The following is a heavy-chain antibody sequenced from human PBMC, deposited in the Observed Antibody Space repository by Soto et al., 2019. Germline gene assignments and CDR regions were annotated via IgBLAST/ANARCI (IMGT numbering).Heavy chain of an antibody. D-gene: IGHD1-26*01. V-gene: IGHV3-30-3*01. CDR2: ISYDGDNQ. CDR3: ARGANSGSYLGYGLDV. Sequence: GGSLRLSCAASGFTFSNYAVHWVRQAPGKGLEWVSVISYDGDNQYYADSVKGRFTISRDNSKNTLHLQMDSLRSEDTAVYYCARGANSGSYLGYGLDVWGQGTTVTVSS. CDR1: GFTFSNYA. J-gene: IGHJ6*02.